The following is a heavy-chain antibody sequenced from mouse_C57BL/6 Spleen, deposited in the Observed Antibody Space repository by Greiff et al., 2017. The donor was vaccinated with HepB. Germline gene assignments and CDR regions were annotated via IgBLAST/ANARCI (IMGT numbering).Heavy chain of an antibody. CDR1: GYTFTSYW. Sequence: QVQLQQSGAELVKPGASVKMSCKASGYTFTSYWITWVKQRPGQGLEWIGDIYPGSGSTNYNEKFKGKATLTVDTSSSTAYMQLSSLTSEDSAVYYCARWGEDYDRGPFAYWGQGTLVTVSA. V-gene: IGHV1-55*01. J-gene: IGHJ3*01. CDR2: IYPGSGST. CDR3: ARWGEDYDRGPFAY. D-gene: IGHD2-4*01.